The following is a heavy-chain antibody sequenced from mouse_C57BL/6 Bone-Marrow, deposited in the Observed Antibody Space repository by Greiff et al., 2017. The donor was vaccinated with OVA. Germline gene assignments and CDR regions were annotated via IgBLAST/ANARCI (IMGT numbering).Heavy chain of an antibody. CDR1: GFNIQDYY. J-gene: IGHJ1*03. D-gene: IGHD2-4*01. V-gene: IGHV14-2*01. Sequence: EVMLVESGAELVKPGASVKLSCTASGFNIQDYYMHWVKQRTEQGLEWIGRIDPEDGETKYAPKCQGKATITADTSSNTAYLQLSSLTSEDTAVYYCARSEDYYWYFDVWGTGTTVTVSS. CDR3: ARSEDYYWYFDV. CDR2: IDPEDGET.